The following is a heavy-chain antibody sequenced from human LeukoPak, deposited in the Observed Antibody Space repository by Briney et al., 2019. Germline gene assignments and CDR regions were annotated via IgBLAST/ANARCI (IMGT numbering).Heavy chain of an antibody. D-gene: IGHD4-23*01. Sequence: GASVTVSCMASGYTFTAYYLHWVRQAPGQGLEWMAWINPNNGGATYAQMFQGRVTMTRDTSISTAYMELTRLTSDDTAVYYCARAGPEQFGGYSAMNSWGQGTLVTVSS. CDR3: ARAGPEQFGGYSAMNS. CDR1: GYTFTAYY. V-gene: IGHV1-2*02. J-gene: IGHJ4*02. CDR2: INPNNGGA.